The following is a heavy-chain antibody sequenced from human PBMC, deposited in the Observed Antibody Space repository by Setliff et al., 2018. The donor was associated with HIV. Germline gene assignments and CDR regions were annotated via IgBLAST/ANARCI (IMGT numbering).Heavy chain of an antibody. V-gene: IGHV1-18*01. D-gene: IGHD3-3*01. CDR3: AGGYYNFWSGYYDSRFPNPIDAFDI. CDR2: ISAYNGNT. J-gene: IGHJ3*02. CDR1: GYTFSSYG. Sequence: ASVKVSCKASGYTFSSYGISWVRQAPGQGVEWMGWISAYNGNTNYAQKLQGRVTMTTDTSTSTAYMELRSLRSDDTAVYYCAGGYYNFWSGYYDSRFPNPIDAFDIWGQGTMVTVS.